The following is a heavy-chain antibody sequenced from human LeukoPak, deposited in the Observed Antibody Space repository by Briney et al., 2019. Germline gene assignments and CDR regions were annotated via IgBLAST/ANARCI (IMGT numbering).Heavy chain of an antibody. D-gene: IGHD3-22*01. V-gene: IGHV1-58*02. CDR3: AAVFGSGYYYYFDY. CDR2: IAVAGGNT. CDR1: GFPFTSSS. J-gene: IGHJ4*02. Sequence: SVKVSCKASGFPFTSSSMQWVRQARGQRLEWIGWIAVAGGNTNYAQKFQGRVTITRDMSTSTAYMELSSLGSEDTAVYYCAAVFGSGYYYYFDYWGQGTLVTVSS.